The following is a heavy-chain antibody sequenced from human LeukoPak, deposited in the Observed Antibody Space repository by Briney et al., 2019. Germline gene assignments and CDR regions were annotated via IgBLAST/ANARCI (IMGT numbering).Heavy chain of an antibody. V-gene: IGHV3-23*01. CDR2: ISGSGGRT. D-gene: IGHD5-18*01. Sequence: PGGSLRLSCAASGFTFSSYAMSSVRQAPGKGVEWVSAISGSGGRTYYADSVKGRFPISRDNSKNTLYLQMNSLRAEDTAVYYCAKRILRYSYDNDDYFDYWGQGTLVTVSS. CDR3: AKRILRYSYDNDDYFDY. CDR1: GFTFSSYA. J-gene: IGHJ4*02.